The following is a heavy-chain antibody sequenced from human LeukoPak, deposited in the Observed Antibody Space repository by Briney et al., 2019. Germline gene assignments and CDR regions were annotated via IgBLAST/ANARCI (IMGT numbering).Heavy chain of an antibody. CDR2: GDHRGGT. V-gene: IGHV4-34*01. CDR1: GGSFNGYY. D-gene: IGHD1-26*01. Sequence: SETLSLTCAVYGGSFNGYYWSWIRQSPGKGLDWIGEGDHRGGTKYNPTLKGRVTISADSSKNQFSLKLNSVTAADTAVYYCAKNGQSGFSFDPWGQGTQVTVSS. CDR3: AKNGQSGFSFDP. J-gene: IGHJ5*02.